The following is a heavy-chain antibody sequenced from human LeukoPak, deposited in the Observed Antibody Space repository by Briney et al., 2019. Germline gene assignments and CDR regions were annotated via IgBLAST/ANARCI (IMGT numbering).Heavy chain of an antibody. J-gene: IGHJ4*02. V-gene: IGHV3-21*01. CDR1: GFTFSSYS. Sequence: GGSLRLSCAASGFTFSSYSMNWVRQAPGKGLEWVSSISSSGSYIYYADSVKGRFTISRDNAKNSLYLQMNSLIAEDTAVYYCARDHAGDYWGQGTPVTVST. CDR2: ISSSGSYI. CDR3: ARDHAGDY.